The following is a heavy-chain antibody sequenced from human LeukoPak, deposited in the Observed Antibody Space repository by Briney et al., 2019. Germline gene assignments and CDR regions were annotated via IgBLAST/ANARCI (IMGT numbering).Heavy chain of an antibody. Sequence: PSETLSLTCAVYGGSFSGYYWSWIRQPPGKGLEWIGEINHSGSTNYNPSLKSRVTISVDTSKNQFSLKLSSVTAADTAVYYCARGRYYYGSGAGDWFDPWGQGTLVTVSS. J-gene: IGHJ5*02. V-gene: IGHV4-34*01. CDR3: ARGRYYYGSGAGDWFDP. CDR1: GGSFSGYY. D-gene: IGHD3-10*01. CDR2: INHSGST.